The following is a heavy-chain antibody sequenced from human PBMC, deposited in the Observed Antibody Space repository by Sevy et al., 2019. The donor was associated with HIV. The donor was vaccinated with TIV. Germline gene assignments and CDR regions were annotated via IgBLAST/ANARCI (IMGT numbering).Heavy chain of an antibody. CDR3: AKDLEQQLGPDY. J-gene: IGHJ4*02. CDR2: ISPTGGTT. V-gene: IGHV3-23*01. D-gene: IGHD6-13*01. CDR1: GFTFSSYD. Sequence: GGSLRLSCAASGFTFSSYDMSWVRQATGKGLEWVSGISPTGGTTHYAESVKGRFIISRDNSKKTLFLQMNSLRAEDTALYYCAKDLEQQLGPDYWGQGTQVTVSS.